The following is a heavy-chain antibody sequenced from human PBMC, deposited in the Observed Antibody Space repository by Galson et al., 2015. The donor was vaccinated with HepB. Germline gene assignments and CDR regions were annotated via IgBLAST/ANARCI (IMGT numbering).Heavy chain of an antibody. J-gene: IGHJ4*02. CDR1: GYSFTSYA. Sequence: SVKVSCKASGYSFTSYAMHWVRQAPGQRLEWMGWINAGNGNTKYSQKFQGRVTITRDTSASTDYMELSSLRAEDTAVYYCARSFSSYYRFSYFDYWGQGTLVTVSS. D-gene: IGHD3-22*01. V-gene: IGHV1-3*01. CDR3: ARSFSSYYRFSYFDY. CDR2: INAGNGNT.